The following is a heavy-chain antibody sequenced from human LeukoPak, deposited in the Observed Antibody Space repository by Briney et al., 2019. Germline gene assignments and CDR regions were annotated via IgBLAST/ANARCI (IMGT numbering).Heavy chain of an antibody. CDR3: AIEPGIAAPGKDY. V-gene: IGHV3-66*02. J-gene: IGHJ4*02. D-gene: IGHD6-13*01. CDR1: GSAVSSNY. CDR2: IYSGGST. Sequence: GGSLRLSCAASGSAVSSNYMSWVRQAPGKGLEWVSVIYSGGSTYYADSVKGRFTISRDNSKNTLYLQMNSLRAEDTAVYYCAIEPGIAAPGKDYWGQGTLVTVSS.